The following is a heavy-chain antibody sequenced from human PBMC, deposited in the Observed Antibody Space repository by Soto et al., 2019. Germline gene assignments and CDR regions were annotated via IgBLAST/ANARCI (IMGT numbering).Heavy chain of an antibody. D-gene: IGHD2-2*02. CDR2: IIPIFGTA. V-gene: IGHV1-69*13. CDR3: ARDPDIVVVPAAIRKYYYYYGMDV. Sequence: SVKVSCKASGGTFSSYAISWVRQAPGQGLEWMGGIIPIFGTANYAQKFQGRVTITADESTSTAYMELSSLRSEDTAVYYCARDPDIVVVPAAIRKYYYYYGMDVWGQGTTVTVSS. J-gene: IGHJ6*02. CDR1: GGTFSSYA.